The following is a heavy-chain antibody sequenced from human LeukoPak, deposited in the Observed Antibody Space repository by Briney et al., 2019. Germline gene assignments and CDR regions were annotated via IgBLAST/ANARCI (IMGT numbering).Heavy chain of an antibody. V-gene: IGHV3-21*01. CDR3: ARDIGTPSSSGY. CDR2: ISSSSSYI. J-gene: IGHJ4*02. D-gene: IGHD6-6*01. CDR1: GFTFSSYS. Sequence: GGSLRLSCAASGFTFSSYSMSWVRQAPGKGLEWVSSISSSSSYIYYADSVKGRFTISRDNAKNSLYLQMNSLRAEDTAVYYCARDIGTPSSSGYWGQGTLVTVSS.